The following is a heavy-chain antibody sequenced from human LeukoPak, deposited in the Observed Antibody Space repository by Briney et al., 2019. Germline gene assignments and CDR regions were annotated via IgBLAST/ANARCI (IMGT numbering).Heavy chain of an antibody. Sequence: SETLSLTCTVSGGSISSSSYYCGWIRQPPGKGLEWIGSIYYSGSTYFNPSLKGRVTISGGTSKNQFSLKLSSVTAADTAVYYCARLGVATPFDYWGQGTLVTVSS. D-gene: IGHD5-12*01. CDR2: IYYSGST. J-gene: IGHJ4*02. V-gene: IGHV4-39*01. CDR1: GGSISSSSYY. CDR3: ARLGVATPFDY.